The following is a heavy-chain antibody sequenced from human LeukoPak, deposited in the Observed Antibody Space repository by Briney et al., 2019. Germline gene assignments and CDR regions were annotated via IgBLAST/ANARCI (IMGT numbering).Heavy chain of an antibody. CDR3: ARDGRYYYGSGVDY. D-gene: IGHD3-10*01. CDR1: GGSISSSNW. Sequence: SGTLSLTCAVSGGSISSSNWWSWVRQPPGKGLEWIGEIYHSGSTNYNPSLKSRVTISVDTSKNQFSLKLSSVTAADTAVYYCARDGRYYYGSGVDYWGQGTLVTVSS. J-gene: IGHJ4*02. V-gene: IGHV4-4*02. CDR2: IYHSGST.